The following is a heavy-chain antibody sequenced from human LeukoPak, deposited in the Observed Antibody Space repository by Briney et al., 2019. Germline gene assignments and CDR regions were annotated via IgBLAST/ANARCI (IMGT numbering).Heavy chain of an antibody. Sequence: ASVKVSCKASGYTFTSYGISWVRQAPGQGLEWMGWINPNSGGTNYAQKFQGRVTMTRDTSISTAYMELSRLRSDDTAVYYCAREYYGDPADYWGQGTLVTISS. D-gene: IGHD4-17*01. V-gene: IGHV1-2*02. CDR3: AREYYGDPADY. J-gene: IGHJ4*02. CDR2: INPNSGGT. CDR1: GYTFTSYG.